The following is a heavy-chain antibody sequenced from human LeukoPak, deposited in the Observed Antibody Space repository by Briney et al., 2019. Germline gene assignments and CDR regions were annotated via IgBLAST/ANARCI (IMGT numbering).Heavy chain of an antibody. D-gene: IGHD2-2*01. CDR2: INSDGRRT. Sequence: GGSLRLSCAASGFTISNHWMHWIRQAPGKGLVWVSRINSDGRRTSYADSVKGRFTISRDNAKNTLYLQMNSLRPDDTAVYYCAREVEVVPATMGAYYYYYMDVWGKGTTVTVSS. V-gene: IGHV3-74*01. CDR3: AREVEVVPATMGAYYYYYMDV. CDR1: GFTISNHW. J-gene: IGHJ6*03.